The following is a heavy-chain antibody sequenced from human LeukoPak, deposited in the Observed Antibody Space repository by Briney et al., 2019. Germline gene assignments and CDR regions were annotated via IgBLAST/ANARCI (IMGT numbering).Heavy chain of an antibody. CDR2: ISTTATSI. Sequence: GGSLRLSCAASGYTFSDWYLSWIRQAPGKGLEWVSYISTTATSIYYADSVKGRFTISRDNAKNSLYLQMTSLRAEDTAVYYRARGYYGLDVWGQGTTVIVSS. V-gene: IGHV3-11*01. CDR3: ARGYYGLDV. J-gene: IGHJ6*02. CDR1: GYTFSDWY.